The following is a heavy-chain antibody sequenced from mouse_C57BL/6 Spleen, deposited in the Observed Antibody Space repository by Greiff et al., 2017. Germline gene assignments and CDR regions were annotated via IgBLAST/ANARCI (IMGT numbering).Heavy chain of an antibody. CDR3: VRDSYYGSSYGYFDV. D-gene: IGHD1-1*01. J-gene: IGHJ1*03. Sequence: EVQVVESGGGLVQPKGSLKLSCAASGFTFNTYAMHWVRQAPGKGLEWVARIRSKSSNYATYYADSVKDRFTISRDDSQSMLYLQMNNLKTEDTAMYYCVRDSYYGSSYGYFDVWGTGTTVTVSS. CDR2: IRSKSSNYAT. CDR1: GFTFNTYA. V-gene: IGHV10-3*01.